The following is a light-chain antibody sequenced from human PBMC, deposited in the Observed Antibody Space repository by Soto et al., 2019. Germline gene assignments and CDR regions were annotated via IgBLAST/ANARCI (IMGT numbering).Light chain of an antibody. V-gene: IGKV3-15*01. CDR1: QSVDIN. CDR3: QQYKNWPRT. CDR2: GAS. Sequence: EIVLTQSPATLSVSPGERVTLSCRASQSVDINLAWYRQKPGQAPTLLLYGASTRATDMPGTFSGSGSGTEFTLPISSLQEADYAVDYCQQYKNWPRTFGQGTKVDIK. J-gene: IGKJ1*01.